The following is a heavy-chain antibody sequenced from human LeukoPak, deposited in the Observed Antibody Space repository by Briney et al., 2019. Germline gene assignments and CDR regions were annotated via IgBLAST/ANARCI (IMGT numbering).Heavy chain of an antibody. CDR3: VRVAAGIGFFQY. CDR1: GFSISSGFY. J-gene: IGHJ1*01. CDR2: LHHSGNT. V-gene: IGHV4-38-2*02. Sequence: SETLSLTCIVSGFSISSGFYWGWIRQPPGKGLQWIANLHHSGNTYYNPSLQSRVTISVDTSKNQLSLKLSSVTAANTAVYYCVRVAAGIGFFQYWGQGTLVTVSS. D-gene: IGHD6-13*01.